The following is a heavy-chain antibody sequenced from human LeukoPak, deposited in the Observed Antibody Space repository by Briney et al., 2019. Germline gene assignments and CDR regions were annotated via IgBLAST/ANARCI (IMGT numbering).Heavy chain of an antibody. Sequence: SVKVSCKASGATFSSYAISWVRQAPGQGLEWMGGIIPIFGTANYAQKFQGRVTITADESTSTAYMELSSLRSEDTAVYYCARVVVPAAAPRDGMDVWGQGTTVTVSS. CDR1: GATFSSYA. CDR2: IIPIFGTA. J-gene: IGHJ6*02. V-gene: IGHV1-69*13. D-gene: IGHD2-2*01. CDR3: ARVVVPAAAPRDGMDV.